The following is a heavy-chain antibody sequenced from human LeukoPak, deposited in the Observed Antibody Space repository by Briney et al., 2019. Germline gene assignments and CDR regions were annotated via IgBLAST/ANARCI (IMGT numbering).Heavy chain of an antibody. CDR2: IYPGDSDI. Sequence: GESLKISCKGSGYSFTNYWVAWVRQMPGKGLEWMGIIYPGDSDIRYSPSFEGQVTISADKSISTAYLQWSSLKASDTAMYYCAGLAAGLGYCTTTSCSNFDYWGQGTLVTVSS. CDR1: GYSFTNYW. CDR3: AGLAAGLGYCTTTSCSNFDY. V-gene: IGHV5-51*01. J-gene: IGHJ4*02. D-gene: IGHD2-2*01.